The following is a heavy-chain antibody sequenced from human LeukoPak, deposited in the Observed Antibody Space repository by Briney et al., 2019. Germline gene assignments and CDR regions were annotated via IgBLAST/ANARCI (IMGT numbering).Heavy chain of an antibody. Sequence: GASVKVSCKASGYTFTGYYMHWVRQAPGQGLEWMGWINPNSGGTNYAQKFQGGVTMTRDTSISTAYMELSRLRSDDTAVYYCARDPTRIVVVPAAPDYWGQGTLVTVSS. CDR1: GYTFTGYY. CDR2: INPNSGGT. D-gene: IGHD2-2*01. J-gene: IGHJ4*02. V-gene: IGHV1-2*02. CDR3: ARDPTRIVVVPAAPDY.